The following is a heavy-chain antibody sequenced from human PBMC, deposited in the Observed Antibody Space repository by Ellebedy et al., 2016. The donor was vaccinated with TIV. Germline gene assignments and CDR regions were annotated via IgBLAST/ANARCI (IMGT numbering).Heavy chain of an antibody. V-gene: IGHV1-46*01. CDR1: GYTLTSYY. D-gene: IGHD2-15*01. CDR2: FNPSGGRT. Sequence: ASVKVSCKASGYTLTSYYIHWVRQAPGQGLEWMGIFNPSGGRTTSAQKFQGRVTMTTDTTTSTVYMELSSLRSDDTAVYYCARGGVVRYCGGSGCYSENDYWGQGTLVTVSS. J-gene: IGHJ4*02. CDR3: ARGGVVRYCGGSGCYSENDY.